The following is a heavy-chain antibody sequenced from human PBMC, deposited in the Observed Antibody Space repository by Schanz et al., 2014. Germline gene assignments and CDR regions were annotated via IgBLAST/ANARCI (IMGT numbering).Heavy chain of an antibody. D-gene: IGHD3-10*01. CDR2: IKQDESER. J-gene: IGHJ6*02. CDR1: AFALNNYD. CDR3: AKVRLGSGTYVSYYYYYGMDV. Sequence: DVQLLESGGGLVQPGGSLRLSCAASAFALNNYDMTWVRQAPGKGLEWVANIKQDESERSYVDSVKGRFTISRDNAKNTLYLHMNSLRGEDTAVYYCAKVRLGSGTYVSYYYYYGMDVWGQGTTVTVSS. V-gene: IGHV3-7*01.